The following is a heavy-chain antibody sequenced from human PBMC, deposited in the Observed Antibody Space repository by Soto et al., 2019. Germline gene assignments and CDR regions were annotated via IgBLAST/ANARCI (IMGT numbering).Heavy chain of an antibody. J-gene: IGHJ4*03. V-gene: IGHV3-49*03. D-gene: IGHD6-19*01. Sequence: GGSLRLSCTASGVTLGDYAMSWFRQAPGKGLEWVGFIRSKAYGGTTEYAASVKGRFTISRDDSKSIAYLQMNSLKTEDTAVYYCTRCEHSSGWLRFDSWGEGILVTIAS. CDR1: GVTLGDYA. CDR2: IRSKAYGGTT. CDR3: TRCEHSSGWLRFDS.